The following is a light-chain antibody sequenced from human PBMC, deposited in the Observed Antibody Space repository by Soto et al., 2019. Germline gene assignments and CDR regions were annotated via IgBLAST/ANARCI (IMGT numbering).Light chain of an antibody. CDR1: QSFGSW. CDR2: KAS. V-gene: IGKV1-5*03. J-gene: IGKJ2*02. CDR3: QQYDAYPWT. Sequence: DIQMTASPSALSASVGDRVPITCRARQSFGSWLAWYPQNPVKAPKYLIYKASIIASGVPSTFSGSGSWTEFTLTISSLQPDDFATYYCQQYDAYPWTFGQGTKLDFK.